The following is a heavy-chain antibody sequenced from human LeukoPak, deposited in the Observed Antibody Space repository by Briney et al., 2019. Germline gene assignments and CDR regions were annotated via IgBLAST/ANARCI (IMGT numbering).Heavy chain of an antibody. D-gene: IGHD4-17*01. J-gene: IGHJ2*01. Sequence: GGSLRLSCAASGFTFSSSAMSWVRQAPGKGLEWVSAISNNGGYTYYADSVKGRFTISRDSSRNTLFLHMNTLRAEDTAIYYCAKDRTVRASYWYFDLWGRGTLVTVSS. V-gene: IGHV3-23*01. CDR2: ISNNGGYT. CDR3: AKDRTVRASYWYFDL. CDR1: GFTFSSSA.